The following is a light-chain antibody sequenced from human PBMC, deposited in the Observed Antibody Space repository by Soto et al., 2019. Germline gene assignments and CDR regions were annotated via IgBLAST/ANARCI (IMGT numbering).Light chain of an antibody. CDR1: SGDVGSYNL. CDR2: EAS. Sequence: QSALTQPASVSGSPGQSITISCTGTSGDVGSYNLVSWYQLHPDKAPKLMIYEASKRPSGVSSRFSGSKSGNTASLTISGLQAEDEADYFCCSYAGSSGAHGVFGVGTKLTVL. V-gene: IGLV2-23*01. CDR3: CSYAGSSGAHGV. J-gene: IGLJ3*02.